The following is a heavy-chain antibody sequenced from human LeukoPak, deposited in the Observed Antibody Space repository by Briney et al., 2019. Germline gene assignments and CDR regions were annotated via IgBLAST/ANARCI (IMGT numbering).Heavy chain of an antibody. Sequence: GGSLRLSCAASGFTFNIFGMNWVRQAPGKGLEWVSSISSDATNIYYADSVKGRFTISRDNAKNSLFLEMNSLRAEDTAVYYCARDNRGYDYWGQGTLVTVSS. CDR3: ARDNRGYDY. CDR1: GFTFNIFG. CDR2: ISSDATNI. D-gene: IGHD5-12*01. V-gene: IGHV3-21*01. J-gene: IGHJ4*02.